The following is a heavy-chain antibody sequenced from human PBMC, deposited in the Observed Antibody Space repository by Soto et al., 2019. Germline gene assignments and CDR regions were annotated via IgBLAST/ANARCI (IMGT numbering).Heavy chain of an antibody. Sequence: PSETLSLTCTVSGGSVSSGSYYWSWIRQPPGKGLEWIGYIYYSGSTNYNPSLKSRVTISVDTSKNQFSLKLSSVTAADTAVYYCARAVVVDYYDFFGYYLIPHGWFDPCGQGTLVTVSS. CDR1: GGSVSSGSYY. J-gene: IGHJ5*02. V-gene: IGHV4-61*01. CDR3: ARAVVVDYYDFFGYYLIPHGWFDP. CDR2: IYYSGST. D-gene: IGHD3-22*01.